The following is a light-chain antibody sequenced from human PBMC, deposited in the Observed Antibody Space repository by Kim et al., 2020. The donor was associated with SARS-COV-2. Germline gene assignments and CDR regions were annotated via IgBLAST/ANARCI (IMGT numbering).Light chain of an antibody. CDR2: DAS. V-gene: IGKV3-20*01. J-gene: IGKJ4*01. CDR3: QQYGTSPRT. CDR1: KSRSSTY. Sequence: STGERATLSGRASKSRSSTYLAWYQQKPGQAPRLLIYDASSRATGITDRFSGSGSGTDFTLTISRLEPEDFALYYCQQYGTSPRTFGGGTKVDIK.